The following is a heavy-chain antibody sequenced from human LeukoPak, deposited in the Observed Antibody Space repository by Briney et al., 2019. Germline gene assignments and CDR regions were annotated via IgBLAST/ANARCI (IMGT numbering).Heavy chain of an antibody. D-gene: IGHD5-12*01. Sequence: SETLSLTCAVYGGSFNNYYWNWIRQTPGKGLEWIGEINRSGGTNYNPSLKSRVTMSPDTSKNQFSLRLNSVSAADTAVYYCARGATISQYYYGLDVWGQGTPVTVSS. V-gene: IGHV4-34*01. CDR2: INRSGGT. CDR3: ARGATISQYYYGLDV. CDR1: GGSFNNYY. J-gene: IGHJ6*02.